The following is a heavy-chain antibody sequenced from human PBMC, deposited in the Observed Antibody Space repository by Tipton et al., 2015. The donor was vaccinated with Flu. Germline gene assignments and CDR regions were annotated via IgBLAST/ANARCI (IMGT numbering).Heavy chain of an antibody. CDR1: GGSMSSYY. D-gene: IGHD3-10*01. CDR3: ARASGSGTYVIFDY. Sequence: TLSLTCTVSGGSMSSYYWSWIRQPAGKELEWIGRIYTSGSAIHNPSLKSRVTMSVDTSKNQFSLKLSSVTAADTAVYYCARASGSGTYVIFDYWGQGTLVTVSS. J-gene: IGHJ4*02. CDR2: IYTSGSA. V-gene: IGHV4-4*07.